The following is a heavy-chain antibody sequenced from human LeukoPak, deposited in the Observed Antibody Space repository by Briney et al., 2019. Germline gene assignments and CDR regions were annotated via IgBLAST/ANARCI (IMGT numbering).Heavy chain of an antibody. J-gene: IGHJ4*02. CDR2: INPNSGGT. Sequence: SVKVSCKASGGTFSSYAISWVRQAPGQGLEWMGWINPNSGGTNYAQKFQGRVTMTRDTSISTAYMELSGLRSDDTAVYYCASGGGLEVPAYWGQGTLVTVSS. CDR1: GGTFSSYA. D-gene: IGHD2-2*01. CDR3: ASGGGLEVPAY. V-gene: IGHV1-2*02.